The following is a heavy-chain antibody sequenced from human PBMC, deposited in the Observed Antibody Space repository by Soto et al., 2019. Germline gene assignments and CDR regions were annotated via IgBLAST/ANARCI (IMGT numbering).Heavy chain of an antibody. D-gene: IGHD3-22*01. V-gene: IGHV1-69*01. CDR3: ARGWGYDSNDYYYAY. CDR2: IIPIFGTA. J-gene: IGHJ4*02. CDR1: GGTFSRHA. Sequence: QVQLVQSGAEVRKPGSSVKVSCKASGGTFSRHAISWVRQAPGQGLEWMGGIIPIFGTANHAQKFQGRVTIIADESTIKVYMELSSLRSEDTAMYYCARGWGYDSNDYYYAYWGQGTLVIVSS.